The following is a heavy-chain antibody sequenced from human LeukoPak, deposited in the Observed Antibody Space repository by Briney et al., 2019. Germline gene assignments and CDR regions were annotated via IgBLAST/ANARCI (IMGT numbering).Heavy chain of an antibody. CDR1: GGSISNYY. CDR2: ISYSGST. Sequence: SETLSLTCTVSGGSISNYYWSWIRQPPGKGLEWIGYISYSGSTNSNPSLKSRVTISVETSKNQFSLKLSSVTAADTAVFYCARRPSWASSADWYFDLWGRGTLVTVSS. D-gene: IGHD7-27*01. CDR3: ARRPSWASSADWYFDL. V-gene: IGHV4-59*08. J-gene: IGHJ2*01.